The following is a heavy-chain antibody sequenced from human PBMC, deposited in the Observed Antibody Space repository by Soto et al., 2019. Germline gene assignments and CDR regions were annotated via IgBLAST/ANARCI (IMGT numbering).Heavy chain of an antibody. CDR2: ISGSSISI. J-gene: IGHJ4*02. D-gene: IGHD3-3*02. V-gene: IGHV3-48*01. CDR3: ARDPNSPFLEGDDY. Sequence: PGGSLRLSCAASGFTFSNYNMNWVRQAPGKGLEWVSYISGSSISIYYADSVKGRFTISRDNAKNSLFLQMNSLRAEDTAVYFCARDPNSPFLEGDDYWGLGTLVTVSS. CDR1: GFTFSNYN.